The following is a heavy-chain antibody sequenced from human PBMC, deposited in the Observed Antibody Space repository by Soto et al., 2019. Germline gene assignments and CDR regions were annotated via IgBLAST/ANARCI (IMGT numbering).Heavy chain of an antibody. D-gene: IGHD6-13*01. CDR1: GGSISSGGYY. CDR2: IYHSGST. V-gene: IGHV4-31*03. Sequence: SETLSLTCTVSGGSISSGGYYWSWLRQHPGKGLEWIGYIYHSGSTYYNPSLKSRVTISLDTSKNQYSLKLSSVTAADTAVYYCARPGGSGWFYFDSWGQGSQVTVSS. CDR3: ARPGGSGWFYFDS. J-gene: IGHJ4*02.